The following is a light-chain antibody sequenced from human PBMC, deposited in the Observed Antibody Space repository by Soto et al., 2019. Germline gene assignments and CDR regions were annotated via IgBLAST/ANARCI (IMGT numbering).Light chain of an antibody. J-gene: IGKJ3*01. Sequence: ELVLTQSPGTLSLAPGESATLSCRASQSVTSSSLAWYHQRPGQAPRLLIFGAYYSVTGIPDSFSGSGSGRDLTRPISRRDRKGFAGYYFQHYSSSPPEFPFGPGTKVDSK. CDR3: QHYSSSPPEFP. CDR2: GAY. CDR1: QSVTSSS. V-gene: IGKV3-20*01.